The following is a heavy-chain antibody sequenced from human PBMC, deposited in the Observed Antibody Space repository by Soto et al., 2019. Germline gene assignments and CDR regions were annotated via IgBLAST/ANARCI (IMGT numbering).Heavy chain of an antibody. Sequence: PSETLSLTCTVSGGSISSYYWSLIRQPPGKGLEWIGYIFYSGSTNYNPSLKSRVTISVDTSKNQFSLKLSSVTAADTAVYYCARRYGSAFDIWGHETMVTVSS. CDR1: GGSISSYY. V-gene: IGHV4-59*01. CDR3: ARRYGSAFDI. D-gene: IGHD4-17*01. J-gene: IGHJ3*02. CDR2: IFYSGST.